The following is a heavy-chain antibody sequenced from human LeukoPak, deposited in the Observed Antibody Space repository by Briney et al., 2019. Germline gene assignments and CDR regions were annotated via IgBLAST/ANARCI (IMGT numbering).Heavy chain of an antibody. V-gene: IGHV4-59*01. Sequence: SETLSLTCTVSGGSISSYYWSWIRQTPGKGLEWIGYIYYSGNTNSNPSLKSRVTISVDTSKNQFSLKLSSVTAADTAVYYCARETNGGTYDYWGQGTLVTVSS. CDR3: ARETNGGTYDY. D-gene: IGHD2-8*01. CDR1: GGSISSYY. CDR2: IYYSGNT. J-gene: IGHJ4*02.